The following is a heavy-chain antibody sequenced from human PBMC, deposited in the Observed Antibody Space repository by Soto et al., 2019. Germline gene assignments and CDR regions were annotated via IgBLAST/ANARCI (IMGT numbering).Heavy chain of an antibody. CDR1: GGSISSYY. J-gene: IGHJ6*03. D-gene: IGHD2-15*01. V-gene: IGHV4-59*08. CDR2: IYYSGST. Sequence: SETLSLTSTVSGGSISSYYWSWTRQPPGKGLEWIGYIYYSGSTNYNPSLKSRVTISVDTSKNQFSLKLSSVTAADTAVYYCARRGRRNSLHYSYSYMAVGGKGTTVTVS. CDR3: ARRGRRNSLHYSYSYMAV.